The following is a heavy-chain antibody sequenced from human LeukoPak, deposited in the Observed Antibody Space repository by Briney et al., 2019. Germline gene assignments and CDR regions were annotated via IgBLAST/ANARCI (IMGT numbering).Heavy chain of an antibody. CDR3: ARHSGSGSYYTYNFHY. J-gene: IGHJ4*02. CDR2: INQDGSEK. Sequence: GGSLRLSCAASGFTFSSYEMHWVRQAPGKGLEWVANINQDGSEKHYVDSVKGRFTISRDNAKNSLYLQMNSLRADETAVYYCARHSGSGSYYTYNFHYWGQGTLVTVSS. V-gene: IGHV3-7*01. CDR1: GFTFSSYE. D-gene: IGHD3-10*01.